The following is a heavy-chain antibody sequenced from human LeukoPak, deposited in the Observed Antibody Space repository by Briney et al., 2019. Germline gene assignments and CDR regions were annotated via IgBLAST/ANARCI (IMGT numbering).Heavy chain of an antibody. CDR3: ATGIVVVPAATDDAFDI. CDR2: FDPEDGET. CDR1: GYTLTELS. Sequence: ASVKVSSKVSGYTLTELSMHWVRQAPGKGLEWMGGFDPEDGETIYAQKFQGRVTMTEDTSTDTAYMELSSLRSEDTAVYYCATGIVVVPAATDDAFDIWGQGTMVTVSS. J-gene: IGHJ3*02. D-gene: IGHD2-2*01. V-gene: IGHV1-24*01.